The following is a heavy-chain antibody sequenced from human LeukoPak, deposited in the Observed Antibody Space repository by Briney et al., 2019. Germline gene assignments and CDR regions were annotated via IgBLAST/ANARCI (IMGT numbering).Heavy chain of an antibody. J-gene: IGHJ4*02. CDR1: GGSISSSSYY. CDR3: ARLYDSSGYYSLYFDY. CDR2: IYYSGST. Sequence: SETLSLTCTVSGGSISSSSYYWGWIRQPPGKGLEWIGSIYYSGSTYYNPSLKSRVTISVDTSKNQFSPKLSSVTAADTAVYYCARLYDSSGYYSLYFDYWGQGTLVTVSS. V-gene: IGHV4-39*01. D-gene: IGHD3-22*01.